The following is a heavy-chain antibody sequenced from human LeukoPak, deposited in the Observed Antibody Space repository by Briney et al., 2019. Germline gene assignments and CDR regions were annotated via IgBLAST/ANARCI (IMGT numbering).Heavy chain of an antibody. D-gene: IGHD1-26*01. CDR2: IYPGDSDT. CDR3: ATHLYSGNPSPLGY. Sequence: GESLKISCKGSGYSFTSYWIAWVRQMPGKGLEWMGIIYPGDSDTRYSPSFQGQVTISADKSISTACLQWTSLKASDTAVYYCATHLYSGNPSPLGYWGQGTLVTVSS. CDR1: GYSFTSYW. J-gene: IGHJ4*02. V-gene: IGHV5-51*01.